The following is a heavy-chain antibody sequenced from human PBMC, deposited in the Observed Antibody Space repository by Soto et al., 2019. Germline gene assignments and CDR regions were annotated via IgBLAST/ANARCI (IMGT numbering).Heavy chain of an antibody. CDR2: ISGSGGST. CDR3: AKARGLYSGSYYREDAFDI. Sequence: PWGFLRLSCGASGFTFSSYAMSRVRKATGKGLEWVSAISGSGGSTYYADSVKGRFTISRDNSKNTLYLQMNSLRAEDTAVYYCAKARGLYSGSYYREDAFDIWGQGTMVTVSS. J-gene: IGHJ3*02. V-gene: IGHV3-23*01. D-gene: IGHD1-26*01. CDR1: GFTFSSYA.